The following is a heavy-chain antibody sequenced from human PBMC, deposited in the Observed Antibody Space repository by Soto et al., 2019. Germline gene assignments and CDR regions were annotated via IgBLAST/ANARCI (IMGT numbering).Heavy chain of an antibody. CDR3: AKVKGYYYGSGSYYNEDYFDY. J-gene: IGHJ4*02. D-gene: IGHD3-10*01. CDR1: GFTFSSYD. Sequence: GGSLRLSCAASGFTFSSYDMSWVRQAPGKGLEWVSAISGNGGNTYYADSVKGRFTISRDNSQNTLYLQMNSLRAEDTAVYYCAKVKGYYYGSGSYYNEDYFDYWGQGTLVTSPQ. V-gene: IGHV3-23*01. CDR2: ISGNGGNT.